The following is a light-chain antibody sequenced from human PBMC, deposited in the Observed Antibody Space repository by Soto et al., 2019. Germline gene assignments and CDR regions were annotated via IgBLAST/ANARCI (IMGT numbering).Light chain of an antibody. J-gene: IGLJ1*01. CDR1: SSDVGGYNF. CDR2: EVT. Sequence: QFALTQPPSASGSPGQSVTISCTGTSSDVGGYNFVSWYQQHPGKAPQLIIYEVTKRPSGVPDRFSGSKSGNTASLTVSGLQTEDEADYFCSSYAATNNYVFGSGTKVTVL. V-gene: IGLV2-8*01. CDR3: SSYAATNNYV.